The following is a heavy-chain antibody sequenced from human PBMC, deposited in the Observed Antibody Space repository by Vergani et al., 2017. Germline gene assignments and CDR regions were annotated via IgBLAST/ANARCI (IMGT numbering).Heavy chain of an antibody. CDR1: GGSLSGYY. CDR3: ARHDCSSTSCYAVTMVRFHNWFDP. D-gene: IGHD2-2*01. CDR2: VEDSGYF. V-gene: IGHV4-59*01. Sequence: QVQLQESGPGLVRPSETLSLTCTVSGGSLSGYYWNWIRQTPGEGLEWIGYVEDSGYFNYNPSLKTRVSMSSDTSNNQFSLMLSSVTVADTAVYYCARHDCSSTSCYAVTMVRFHNWFDPWGQGTLVTVSS. J-gene: IGHJ5*02.